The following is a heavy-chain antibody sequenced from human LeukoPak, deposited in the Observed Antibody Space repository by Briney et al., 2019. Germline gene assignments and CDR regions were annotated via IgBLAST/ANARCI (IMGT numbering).Heavy chain of an antibody. CDR3: VMDMDV. CDR1: GFIFSSYW. J-gene: IGHJ6*02. Sequence: PGGSLRLSCAASGFIFSSYWMNWVRQAPGKGLEWVANIKEDGSAKYYVDSVKGRFTISRDNAKNTLYLQMNSLRAEDTAVYYCVMDMDVWGQGTTVTVSS. V-gene: IGHV3-7*05. CDR2: IKEDGSAK.